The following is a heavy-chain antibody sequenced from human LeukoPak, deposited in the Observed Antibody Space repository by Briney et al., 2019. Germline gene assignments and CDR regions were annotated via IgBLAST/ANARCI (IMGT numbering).Heavy chain of an antibody. CDR1: GGSISSSTYY. Sequence: SLXXTASGGSISSSTYYWAWIRQPXGXGXEWIGSIYYTGSPYFNPSLKSRVTISVDRSKNQFSLKLSSVTAADTAVYYCARDGSGSGLWGQGTLVTVSS. CDR3: ARDGSGSGL. D-gene: IGHD1-26*01. J-gene: IGHJ4*02. V-gene: IGHV4-39*07. CDR2: IYYTGSP.